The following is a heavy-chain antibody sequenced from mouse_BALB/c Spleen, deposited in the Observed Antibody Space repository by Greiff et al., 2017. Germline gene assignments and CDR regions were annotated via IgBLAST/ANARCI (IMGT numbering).Heavy chain of an antibody. Sequence: VQLQQSGAELMKPGASVKISCKATGYTFSSYWIEWVKQRPGHGLEWIGEILPGSGSTNYNEKFKGKATFTADTSSNTAYMQLSSLTSEDSAVYYCARRDDYYGSSSHFDYWGEGTTLTVSS. J-gene: IGHJ2*01. CDR1: GYTFSSYW. CDR2: ILPGSGST. D-gene: IGHD1-1*01. V-gene: IGHV1-9*01. CDR3: ARRDDYYGSSSHFDY.